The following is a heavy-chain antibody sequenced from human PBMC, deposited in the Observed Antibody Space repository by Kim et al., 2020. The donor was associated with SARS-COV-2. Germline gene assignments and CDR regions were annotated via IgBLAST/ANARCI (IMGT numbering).Heavy chain of an antibody. CDR2: IIPIFGTP. D-gene: IGHD2-15*01. J-gene: IGHJ4*02. CDR1: GGTFGTYT. Sequence: SVKVSCKASGGTFGTYTITWVRQAPGQGLEWMGGIIPIFGTPDYAQNFQGRVTISADESTTTAYMELNSLRSEDTAVYYCAKKEIVGPLDYWGQGTLVTVSS. CDR3: AKKEIVGPLDY. V-gene: IGHV1-69*13.